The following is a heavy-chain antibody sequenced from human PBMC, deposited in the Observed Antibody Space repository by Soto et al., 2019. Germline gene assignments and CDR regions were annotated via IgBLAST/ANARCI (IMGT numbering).Heavy chain of an antibody. CDR1: GGSFSGYY. Sequence: SETLSLTCAVYGGSFSGYYWSWIRQPPGKGLEWTGEINHSGSTNYNPSLKSRVTISVDTSKNQFSLKLSSVTAADTAVYYCARGSRIAAYGMDVWGQGTTVTVSS. D-gene: IGHD6-13*01. J-gene: IGHJ6*02. CDR2: INHSGST. CDR3: ARGSRIAAYGMDV. V-gene: IGHV4-34*01.